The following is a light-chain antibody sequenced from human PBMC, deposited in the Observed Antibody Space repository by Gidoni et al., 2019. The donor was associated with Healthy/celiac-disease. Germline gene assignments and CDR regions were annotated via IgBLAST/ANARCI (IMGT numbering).Light chain of an antibody. CDR2: QDS. V-gene: IGLV3-1*01. CDR3: QAWDSSTARRV. J-gene: IGLJ1*01. Sequence: SYELTQPPSVSVSPGQTASITCSGDKLGAKYACWYQQKPGQSPVLVIYQDSKRPSGITERFSGSNSGNTATLTISGTQAMDEADYYCQAWDSSTARRVFGTGTKVTVL. CDR1: KLGAKY.